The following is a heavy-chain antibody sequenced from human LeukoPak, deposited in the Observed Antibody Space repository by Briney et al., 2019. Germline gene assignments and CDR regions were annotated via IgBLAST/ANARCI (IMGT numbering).Heavy chain of an antibody. CDR1: GYTFTDYG. V-gene: IGHV1-18*01. CDR3: ARSVVGASPGDY. J-gene: IGHJ4*02. Sequence: ASVKVSCKASGYTFTDYGITWVRQAPGQGLEWMGWISAYNGNTNYAQKLQGRVTMTTDTSTSTAYMELRSLRSDDTAVYYCARSVVGASPGDYWGQGTLVTVSS. D-gene: IGHD1-26*01. CDR2: ISAYNGNT.